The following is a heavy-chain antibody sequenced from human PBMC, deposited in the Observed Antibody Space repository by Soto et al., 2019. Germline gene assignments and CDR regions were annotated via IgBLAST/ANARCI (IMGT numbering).Heavy chain of an antibody. CDR1: GFTFSSFA. V-gene: IGHV3-30-3*01. Sequence: LILSCAASGFTFSSFAMQWVRQTPGKGLEWVAVISYDGSNKYYADSVKGRFTISRDNSKNTLYVQINSLRAEDTAVYYCARDSRGHFNSYDNTGPAPDYWGQGTLVTVSS. CDR2: ISYDGSNK. D-gene: IGHD3-22*01. J-gene: IGHJ4*02. CDR3: ARDSRGHFNSYDNTGPAPDY.